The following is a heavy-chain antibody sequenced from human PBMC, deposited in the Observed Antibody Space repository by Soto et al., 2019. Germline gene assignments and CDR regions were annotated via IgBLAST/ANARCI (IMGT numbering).Heavy chain of an antibody. V-gene: IGHV3-43*01. J-gene: IGHJ4*02. Sequence: GGSLRLSCAASGFTFDDYTMHWVRQAPGKGLEWVSLISWDGGSTYYADSVKGRFTISRDNSKNSLYLQMNSLRTEDTALYYCAKDRGSWGYYDSSGYYPWYFDYWGQGTLVTVSS. D-gene: IGHD3-22*01. CDR3: AKDRGSWGYYDSSGYYPWYFDY. CDR2: ISWDGGST. CDR1: GFTFDDYT.